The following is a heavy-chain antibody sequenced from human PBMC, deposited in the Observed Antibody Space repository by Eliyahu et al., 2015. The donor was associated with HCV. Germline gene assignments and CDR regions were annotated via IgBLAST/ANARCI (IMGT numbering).Heavy chain of an antibody. V-gene: IGHV4-39*01. Sequence: QLQLRESGPGLVKPSETLSLTCIVSGGSINSNDHYWGWVRQPPGKGLEWIGSIYYSGTTYNXPSLKSRVTISVDTSKNQFSLKLSSVTAADTALYFCARSDILDGYAPFEHWGQGTLVTVSS. J-gene: IGHJ4*02. CDR3: ARSDILDGYAPFEH. CDR1: GGSINSNDHY. D-gene: IGHD5-18*01. CDR2: IYYSGTT.